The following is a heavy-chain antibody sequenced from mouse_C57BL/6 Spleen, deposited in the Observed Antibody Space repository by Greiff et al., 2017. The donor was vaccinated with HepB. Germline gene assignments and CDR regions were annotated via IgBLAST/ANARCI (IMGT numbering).Heavy chain of an antibody. CDR1: GYTFTDYE. J-gene: IGHJ3*01. D-gene: IGHD1-1*01. CDR3: TRSRYYGSSPWFAY. CDR2: IDPETGGT. V-gene: IGHV1-15*01. Sequence: QVHVKQSGAELVRPGASVTLSCKASGYTFTDYEMHWVKQTPVHGLEWIGAIDPETGGTAYNQKFKGKAILTADKSSSTAYMELRSLTSEDSAVYYCTRSRYYGSSPWFAYWGQGTLVTVSA.